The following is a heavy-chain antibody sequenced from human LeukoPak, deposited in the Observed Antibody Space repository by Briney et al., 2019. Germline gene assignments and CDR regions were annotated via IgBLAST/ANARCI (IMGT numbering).Heavy chain of an antibody. J-gene: IGHJ4*02. D-gene: IGHD4-23*01. V-gene: IGHV1-8*02. CDR1: GYTFTGYY. CDR3: ARGRYGGNFWPPIDY. CDR2: MNPNSGNT. Sequence: ASVKVSCKASGYTFTGYYMHWVRQATGQGLEWMGWMNPNSGNTGYAQKFQGRVTMTRNTSISTAYMELSSLRSEDTAVYYCARGRYGGNFWPPIDYWGQGTLVTVSS.